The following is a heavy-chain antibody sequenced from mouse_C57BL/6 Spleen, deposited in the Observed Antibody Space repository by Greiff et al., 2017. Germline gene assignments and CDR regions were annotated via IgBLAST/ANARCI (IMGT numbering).Heavy chain of an antibody. V-gene: IGHV1-81*01. D-gene: IGHD2-1*01. Sequence: QVQLQQSGAELARPGASVKLSCKASGYTFTSYGISWVKQRPGQGLEWIGEIYPRSGNTYYNEKFKGKATLTADKSSSTAYMELRSLTSEDSAVYVCACNYVIDYAMDYWGQGTTVTVSS. CDR1: GYTFTSYG. CDR3: ACNYVIDYAMDY. J-gene: IGHJ4*01. CDR2: IYPRSGNT.